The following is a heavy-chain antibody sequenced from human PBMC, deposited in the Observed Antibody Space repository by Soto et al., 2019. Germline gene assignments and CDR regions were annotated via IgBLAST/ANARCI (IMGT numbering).Heavy chain of an antibody. J-gene: IGHJ6*02. D-gene: IGHD5-18*01. Sequence: EVPLVESGGGLVQPGGSLRLSCAASGFTFSSYSMNWVRQAPGKGLEWVSYISPSSSTIYYADSVKGRFTISRDNAKNSLYLQMNSLRYEDTAVYYCATESVVTAMEHRIGMDVWCQGTPVTVSS. CDR3: ATESVVTAMEHRIGMDV. CDR1: GFTFSSYS. V-gene: IGHV3-48*02. CDR2: ISPSSSTI.